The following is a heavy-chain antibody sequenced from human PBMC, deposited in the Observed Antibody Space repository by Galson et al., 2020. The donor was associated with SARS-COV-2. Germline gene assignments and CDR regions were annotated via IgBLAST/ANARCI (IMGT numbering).Heavy chain of an antibody. J-gene: IGHJ4*02. CDR2: ISWDSGNI. V-gene: IGHV3-9*01. CDR3: AKDGRDAYCGGVCDPGLDSFDY. Sequence: GGSLRLSCAASGFTFDDYAMHWVRQTPGKGLEWVSGISWDSGNIDYADSVKGRFTISRDNAKKSLYLQMNSLRAEDTALYYCAKDGRDAYCGGVCDPGLDSFDYGAQGTRVTVSS. CDR1: GFTFDDYA. D-gene: IGHD2-21*01.